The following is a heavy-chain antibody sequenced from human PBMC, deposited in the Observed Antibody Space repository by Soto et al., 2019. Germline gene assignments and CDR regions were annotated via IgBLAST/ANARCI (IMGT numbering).Heavy chain of an antibody. J-gene: IGHJ3*02. D-gene: IGHD2-2*01. CDR1: GGSISSSSYY. CDR2: IYYSGST. CDR3: ARPHCSSTSCPDAFDI. V-gene: IGHV4-39*01. Sequence: SETLSLTCTVSGGSISSSSYYWGWIRQPPGKGLEWIGSIYYSGSTYYNPSLKSRVTISVDTSKNQFSLKLSSVTAADTAVYYCARPHCSSTSCPDAFDIWGQGTMVTVSS.